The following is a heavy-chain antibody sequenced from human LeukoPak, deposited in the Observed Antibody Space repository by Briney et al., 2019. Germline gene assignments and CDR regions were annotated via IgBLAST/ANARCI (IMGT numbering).Heavy chain of an antibody. CDR2: ISTSSSYI. CDR3: ARGASSSGWYDYFDY. D-gene: IGHD6-19*01. Sequence: GGSLRLSCAASGFTFSSYNMNWVRQAPGKGLEWVSFISTSSSYIYYADSVKGRFTISRDNAKNSLYLQMNSLRAEDTAVYYCARGASSSGWYDYFDYWGQGTLVTVSS. CDR1: GFTFSSYN. J-gene: IGHJ4*02. V-gene: IGHV3-21*01.